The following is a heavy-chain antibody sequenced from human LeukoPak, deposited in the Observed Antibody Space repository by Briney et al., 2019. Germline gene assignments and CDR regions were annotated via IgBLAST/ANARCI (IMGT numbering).Heavy chain of an antibody. CDR1: GGSISSGGYS. D-gene: IGHD2-21*02. CDR3: ARGDTGYYYMDV. V-gene: IGHV4-30-2*01. Sequence: SETLSLTCTVSGGSISSGGYSWSWIRQAPGTGLEWIGYIYHLGTAYYNSSLKSRATISVDRSKNEFSLKLSSVTAADTAVYYCARGDTGYYYMDVWGKGTTVTVSS. CDR2: IYHLGTA. J-gene: IGHJ6*03.